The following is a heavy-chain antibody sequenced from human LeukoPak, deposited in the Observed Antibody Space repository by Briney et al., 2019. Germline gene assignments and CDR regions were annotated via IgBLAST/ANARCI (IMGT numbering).Heavy chain of an antibody. CDR1: GFTFDDYA. D-gene: IGHD4-17*01. V-gene: IGHV3-43*02. CDR3: AKSVTTLTPVRFDP. CDR2: ITGDGGST. J-gene: IGHJ5*02. Sequence: GGSLRLSCAASGFTFDDYAMHWVRKVPGKGLEWVSLITGDGGSTYYADSVKGRFTISRDNSNNSLYLQMTSLRTEDTALYYCAKSVTTLTPVRFDPWGQGTLVTVSS.